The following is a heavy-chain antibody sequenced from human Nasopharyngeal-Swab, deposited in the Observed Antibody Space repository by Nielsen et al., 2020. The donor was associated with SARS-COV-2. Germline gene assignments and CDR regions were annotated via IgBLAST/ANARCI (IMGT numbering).Heavy chain of an antibody. CDR2: MNPNSGNT. V-gene: IGHV1-8*01. CDR3: ARGRGGWFGELFDY. J-gene: IGHJ4*02. Sequence: ASVKVSCKASGYTFTSYDINWVRRATGRGLEWMGWMNPNSGNTGYAQKFQGRVTTTRNTSISTAYMELSSLRSEDTAVYYCARGRGGWFGELFDYWGQGTLVTVSS. D-gene: IGHD3-10*01. CDR1: GYTFTSYD.